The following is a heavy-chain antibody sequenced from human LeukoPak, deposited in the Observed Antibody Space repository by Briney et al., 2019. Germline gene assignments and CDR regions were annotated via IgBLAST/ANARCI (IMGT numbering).Heavy chain of an antibody. CDR1: GGSFSGYY. V-gene: IGHV4-34*01. D-gene: IGHD2-2*01. Sequence: SETLSLTCAVYGGSFSGYYWSWIRQPPGKGLEWIGEINHSGSTNYNPSLKSRVTISVDTSKNQFSLKLSSVTAADTAVYYCARRYCSSTSCQPHPIGYWGQGTLVTVSS. CDR2: INHSGST. J-gene: IGHJ4*02. CDR3: ARRYCSSTSCQPHPIGY.